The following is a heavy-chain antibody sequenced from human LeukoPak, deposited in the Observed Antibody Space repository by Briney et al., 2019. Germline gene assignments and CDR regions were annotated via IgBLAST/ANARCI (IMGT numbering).Heavy chain of an antibody. CDR1: GFTFSSYA. V-gene: IGHV3-23*01. CDR3: AKANSGWYFDPFDY. D-gene: IGHD6-19*01. J-gene: IGHJ4*02. Sequence: PGVSLRLSCAASGFTFSSYAMSWVRQAPGKGLEWVSAISGNGGSTYYADSVKGRFTISRDNLKNTLYVQMNSLRAEDTAVYYCAKANSGWYFDPFDYWGQGTLVTVSS. CDR2: ISGNGGST.